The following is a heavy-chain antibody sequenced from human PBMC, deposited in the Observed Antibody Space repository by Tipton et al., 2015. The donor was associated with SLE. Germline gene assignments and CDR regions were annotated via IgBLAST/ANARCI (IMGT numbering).Heavy chain of an antibody. CDR2: IHHSGNT. D-gene: IGHD2-2*01. J-gene: IGHJ4*02. CDR1: GGSISSYTS. CDR3: AKDFTDQGKMAY. Sequence: TLSLTCAVSGGSISSYTSHWSWIRQTPGTGLEFIGEIHHSGNTHYNPSLKSRVTLSVDISRNQFSLKLKSVTAADTALYYCAKDFTDQGKMAYWGQGILVTVSP. V-gene: IGHV4-4*02.